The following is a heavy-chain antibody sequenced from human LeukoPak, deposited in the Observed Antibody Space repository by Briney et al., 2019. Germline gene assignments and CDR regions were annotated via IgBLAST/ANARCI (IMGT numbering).Heavy chain of an antibody. Sequence: GRSLRLSCAASGFTVSSNYMSWVRQAPGKGLEWVSVIYSGGSTYYADSVKGRYTISRDNSKNTLYLQMNSLRAEDTAVYYCARRDRHYYDSSGSEYWGQGTLVTVSS. J-gene: IGHJ4*02. V-gene: IGHV3-66*01. D-gene: IGHD3-22*01. CDR2: IYSGGST. CDR3: ARRDRHYYDSSGSEY. CDR1: GFTVSSNY.